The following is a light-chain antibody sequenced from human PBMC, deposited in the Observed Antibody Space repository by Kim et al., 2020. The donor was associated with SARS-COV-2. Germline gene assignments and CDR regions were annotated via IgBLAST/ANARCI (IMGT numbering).Light chain of an antibody. CDR1: QGISNH. V-gene: IGKV1-9*01. J-gene: IGKJ4*01. CDR3: QQLHSYPVT. Sequence: ASVGERVTITCRASQGISNHLAWYQQKPGKAPNLLIYAASTVQSGVPSRFSGSGSGTEFTLTISSLQPEDFAAYYCQQLHSYPVTFGGGTKVDIK. CDR2: AAS.